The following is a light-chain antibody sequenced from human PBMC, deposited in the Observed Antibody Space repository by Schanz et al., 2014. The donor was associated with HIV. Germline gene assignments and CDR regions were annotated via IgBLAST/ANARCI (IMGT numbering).Light chain of an antibody. CDR1: QDISNY. V-gene: IGKV1-33*01. J-gene: IGKJ5*01. CDR2: DAS. CDR3: KHFDSLPIT. Sequence: DIQMTQSPSSLSASVGDRVTITCQASQDISNYLNWYQQKPGKAPKLLIYDASNLETGVPSRFSGGGSGTDFTFTITSLQPEDYATYFCKHFDSLPITFGQGTRLEIK.